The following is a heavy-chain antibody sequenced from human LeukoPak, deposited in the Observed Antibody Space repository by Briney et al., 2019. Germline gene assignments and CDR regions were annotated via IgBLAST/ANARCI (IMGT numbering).Heavy chain of an antibody. Sequence: GGSLRLSCAASGFTFSGYWITWVRRAPGKGLERVANTNEDGSVRQYADSVRGRFTISRDNTQNTVSLQLNTLRVDDTAVYYCARAWIIEVATHRLDWFDPWGQGTLVTVSS. J-gene: IGHJ5*02. CDR3: ARAWIIEVATHRLDWFDP. CDR2: TNEDGSVR. CDR1: GFTFSGYW. D-gene: IGHD5-24*01. V-gene: IGHV3-7*03.